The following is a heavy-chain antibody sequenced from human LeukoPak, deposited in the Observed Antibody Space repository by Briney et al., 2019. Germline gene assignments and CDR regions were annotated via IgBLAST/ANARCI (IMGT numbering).Heavy chain of an antibody. J-gene: IGHJ4*02. CDR2: VSSSGSNT. D-gene: IGHD1-14*01. CDR1: GFTFSSYG. CDR3: AKGKTGTLFDY. V-gene: IGHV3-23*01. Sequence: GGTLRLSCAASGFTFSSYGMSWVRQAPGKGLAWVSGVSSSGSNTYYVESVKGRFTISRDNSRNTLYLQMNSLRAEDTAVYYCAKGKTGTLFDYWGQGTLATVSS.